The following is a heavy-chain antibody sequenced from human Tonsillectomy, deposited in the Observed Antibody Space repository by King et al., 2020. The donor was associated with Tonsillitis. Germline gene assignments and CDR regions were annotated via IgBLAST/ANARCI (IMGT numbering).Heavy chain of an antibody. D-gene: IGHD6-19*01. J-gene: IGHJ2*01. Sequence: VQLVESGGGLVKPGGSLRLSCAASGFTFSSYSMSWVRQAPGKGLEWVSSISSSGSYIYYADSVKGRFTISRDNAKNSLYLQMNSLRAEDTAVYYCAGSVADLVWYFDIWGRGTLVTVSS. CDR2: ISSSGSYI. V-gene: IGHV3-21*04. CDR1: GFTFSSYS. CDR3: AGSVADLVWYFDI.